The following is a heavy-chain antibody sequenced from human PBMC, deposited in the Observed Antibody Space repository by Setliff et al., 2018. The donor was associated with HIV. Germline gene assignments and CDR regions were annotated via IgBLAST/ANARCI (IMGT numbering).Heavy chain of an antibody. CDR1: GYTFTTYS. J-gene: IGHJ6*03. V-gene: IGHV1-3*01. Sequence: GASVKVSCKAFGYTFTTYSLHSVRQAPGQSLGWMGWINVGKGDTKSAERFQGRVTMSRDSSTSTPYMDLKRLTSDDTAVYYCARDRERGQYRRSAVGGYYYYYMDVWGKGTTVTVSS. CDR2: INVGKGDT. CDR3: ARDRERGQYRRSAVGGYYYYYMDV. D-gene: IGHD6-6*01.